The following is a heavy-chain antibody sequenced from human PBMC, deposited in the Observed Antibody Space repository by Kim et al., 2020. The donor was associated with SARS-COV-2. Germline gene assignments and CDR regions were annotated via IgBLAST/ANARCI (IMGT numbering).Heavy chain of an antibody. V-gene: IGHV4-39*01. CDR2: IYYSGST. Sequence: SETLSLTCTVSGGSISSSSYYWGWIRQPPGKGLEWIGSIYYSGSTYYNPSLKSRVTISVDTSKNQFSLKLSSVTAADTAVYYCARHSASPRERDYDILTVSGFYYYGMDVWGQGTTVTVSS. D-gene: IGHD3-9*01. J-gene: IGHJ6*02. CDR3: ARHSASPRERDYDILTVSGFYYYGMDV. CDR1: GGSISSSSYY.